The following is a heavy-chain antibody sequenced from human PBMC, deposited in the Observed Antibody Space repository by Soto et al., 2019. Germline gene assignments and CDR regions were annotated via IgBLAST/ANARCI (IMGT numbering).Heavy chain of an antibody. CDR1: GFTFSSYG. D-gene: IGHD3-3*01. Sequence: GGSLRLSCAASGFTFSSYGMHWVRQAPGKGLEWVAVISYDGSNKYYADSVKGRFTISRDNSKNTLYLQMNSLRAEDTAVYYCANFGSDYDFWSGYSPYGMDVWGQGTTVTVSS. V-gene: IGHV3-30*18. J-gene: IGHJ6*02. CDR3: ANFGSDYDFWSGYSPYGMDV. CDR2: ISYDGSNK.